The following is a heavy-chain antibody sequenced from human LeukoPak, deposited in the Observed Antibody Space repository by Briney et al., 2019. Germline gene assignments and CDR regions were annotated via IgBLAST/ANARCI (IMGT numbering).Heavy chain of an antibody. CDR3: AGYNYDILSGYYYWLDS. V-gene: IGHV4-59*01. J-gene: IGHJ5*01. CDR1: GGSIKRYD. D-gene: IGHD3-9*01. CDR2: IYYSGST. Sequence: TSETLSLTCSVSGGSIKRYDWTWIRQPPGKGLEWIGYIYYSGSTNYNPSLKSRITMSVDTSKNQFSLNLSSVTAADTAVYYCAGYNYDILSGYYYWLDSWGQGTLVTVSS.